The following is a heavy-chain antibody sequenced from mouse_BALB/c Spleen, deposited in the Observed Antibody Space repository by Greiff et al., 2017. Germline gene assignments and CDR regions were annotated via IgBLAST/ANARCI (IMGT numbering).Heavy chain of an antibody. CDR1: GYTFTSYV. D-gene: IGHD1-1*01. CDR2: INPYNDGT. J-gene: IGHJ4*01. V-gene: IGHV1-14*01. CDR3: ARLDYYGSSYYYAMDY. Sequence: VQLKQSGPELVKPGASVKMSCKASGYTFTSYVMHWVKQKPGQGLEWIGYINPYNDGTKYNEKFKGKATLTSDKSSSTAYMELSSLTSEDSAVYYCARLDYYGSSYYYAMDYWGQGTSVTVSS.